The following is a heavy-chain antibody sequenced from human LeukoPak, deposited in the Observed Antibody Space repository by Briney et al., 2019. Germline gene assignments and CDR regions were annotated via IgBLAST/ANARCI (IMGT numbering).Heavy chain of an antibody. Sequence: GGSLRLSCVASGFTFTSDAMNWVRQAPGKGLEWVSSTVSRGTTQYADSVKGRFTVSRDTPKNTLYLQMNSLRADDTAVYYCAKLSSVVITSYFDYWGQGTLVTVSS. J-gene: IGHJ4*02. V-gene: IGHV3-23*01. CDR1: GFTFTSDA. D-gene: IGHD3-22*01. CDR2: TVSRGTT. CDR3: AKLSSVVITSYFDY.